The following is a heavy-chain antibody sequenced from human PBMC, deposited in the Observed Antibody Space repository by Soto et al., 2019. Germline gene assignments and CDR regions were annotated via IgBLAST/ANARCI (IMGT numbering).Heavy chain of an antibody. V-gene: IGHV1-69*08. CDR2: IIPILGIA. CDR3: AREAWVYCSGGSCSDACDS. J-gene: IGHJ3*02. CDR1: GGTFSSYT. Sequence: QVQLVQSGAEVKKPGSSVKVSCKASGGTFSSYTISWVRQAPGQGLEWMGRIIPILGIANYAQKFQGRVTITADKSPSTAYMELSSLRPEDTAVYYCAREAWVYCSGGSCSDACDSWGQGAMVTVSS. D-gene: IGHD2-15*01.